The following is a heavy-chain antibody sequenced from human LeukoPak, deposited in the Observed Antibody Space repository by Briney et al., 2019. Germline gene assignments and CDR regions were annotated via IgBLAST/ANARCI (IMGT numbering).Heavy chain of an antibody. CDR1: GVSFSGYY. CDR3: ARDMDV. Sequence: SETLSPTCAVYGVSFSGYYWSWIRQPPGKGLEWIGEINHSGSTNYNPSPKSRVTMSVDTSKNQFSLKLSSVTAADTAVYYCARDMDVWGQGTTVTVSS. CDR2: INHSGST. J-gene: IGHJ6*02. V-gene: IGHV4-34*01.